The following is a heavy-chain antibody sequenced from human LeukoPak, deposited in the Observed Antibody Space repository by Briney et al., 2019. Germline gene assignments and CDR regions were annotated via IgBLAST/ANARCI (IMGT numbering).Heavy chain of an antibody. CDR3: ARDSGGGGY. CDR1: GGSINSYY. V-gene: IGHV4-59*01. Sequence: SETLSLTCTVSGGSINSYYWSWIRQPPGKGLEWIGYIFYSGSTKYSPSLKSRVTISVDKSKNQFSLKLTSVTAADTAVYYCARDSGGGGYWGQGTLVTVSS. D-gene: IGHD2-15*01. CDR2: IFYSGST. J-gene: IGHJ4*02.